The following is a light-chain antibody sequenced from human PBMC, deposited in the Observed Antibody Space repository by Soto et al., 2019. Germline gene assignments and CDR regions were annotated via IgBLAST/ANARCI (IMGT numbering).Light chain of an antibody. CDR2: GTS. V-gene: IGKV3-20*01. Sequence: MVLTQSPGTLSLSPGDRATLSCRASQSVSSDYLAWYQQKPGQAPRLLIYGTSSRATDIPDRFSGSGSGTDFTLTISRLEPEDFAVYFCQQYGGSPPYTFGQGTKLEI. J-gene: IGKJ2*01. CDR1: QSVSSDY. CDR3: QQYGGSPPYT.